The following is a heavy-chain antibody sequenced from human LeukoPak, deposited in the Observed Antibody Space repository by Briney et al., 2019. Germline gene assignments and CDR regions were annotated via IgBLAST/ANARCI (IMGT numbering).Heavy chain of an antibody. V-gene: IGHV4-39*01. Sequence: SETLSLTCTVSGGSISSSSYYWGWIRQPPGKGLEWIGSIYYSRSTYYNPSLKSRVTISVDTSKNQFSLKLSSVTAADTAVYYCASPMVVPFDYWGQGTLVTVSS. D-gene: IGHD2-15*01. CDR1: GGSISSSSYY. CDR2: IYYSRST. J-gene: IGHJ4*02. CDR3: ASPMVVPFDY.